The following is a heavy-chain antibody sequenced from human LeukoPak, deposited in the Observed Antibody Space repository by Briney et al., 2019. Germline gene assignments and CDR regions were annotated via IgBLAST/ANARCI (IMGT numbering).Heavy chain of an antibody. CDR2: INTNTGNP. V-gene: IGHV7-4-1*02. Sequence: ASVKVSCKASGYTFTSYAMNWVRQAPGQGLEWMGWINTNTGNPTYAQGFTGRFVFSLDTSVSTAYLQISSLKAEDTAVYYCARDVVLMVYASTPFVRLDPWGQGTLVTVSS. D-gene: IGHD2-8*01. J-gene: IGHJ5*02. CDR3: ARDVVLMVYASTPFVRLDP. CDR1: GYTFTSYA.